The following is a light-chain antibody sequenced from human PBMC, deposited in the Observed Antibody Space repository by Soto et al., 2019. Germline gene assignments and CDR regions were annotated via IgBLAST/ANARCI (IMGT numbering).Light chain of an antibody. CDR3: LQGTHWPWT. CDR2: KIS. Sequence: DVVMTQSPLSLPVTFGQPASISCRSTQSLVYSDGNTYLNWFHQRPGQSPRSLIYKISKRDSGVPDRCSGRGSGADFTLKISRVEAEDVGVYYCLQGTHWPWTLGQGTKLEIK. J-gene: IGKJ1*01. V-gene: IGKV2-30*01. CDR1: QSLVYSDGNTY.